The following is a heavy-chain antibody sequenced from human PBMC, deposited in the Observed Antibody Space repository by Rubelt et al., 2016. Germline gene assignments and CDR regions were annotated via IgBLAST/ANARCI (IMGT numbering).Heavy chain of an antibody. CDR3: ARRRSGHDGFDI. CDR1: GGSISSSY. Sequence: QVQLHESGPGLVKPSETLSLTCTVFGGSISSSYWSWIRQPPGKGLEWIASIYYSGSTYFNPSLKRRVTISVDTSKNQFSLKLSSVTAADTAVYYCARRRSGHDGFDIWGQGTMVTVSS. V-gene: IGHV4-59*12. J-gene: IGHJ3*02. D-gene: IGHD3-3*01. CDR2: IYYSGST.